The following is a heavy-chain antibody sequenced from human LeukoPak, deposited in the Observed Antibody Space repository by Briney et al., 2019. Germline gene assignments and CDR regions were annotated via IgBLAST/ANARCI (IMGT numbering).Heavy chain of an antibody. CDR2: IIPIFGTA. J-gene: IGHJ6*04. Sequence: ASVKVSCKASGGTFSSYAISWVRQAPEQGLEWMGGIIPIFGTANYAQKFQGRVTITADESTSTAYMELSSLRSEDTAVYYCARVDVTMVRGAHYYYYYGMDVWGKGTTVTVSS. CDR1: GGTFSSYA. V-gene: IGHV1-69*13. D-gene: IGHD3-10*01. CDR3: ARVDVTMVRGAHYYYYYGMDV.